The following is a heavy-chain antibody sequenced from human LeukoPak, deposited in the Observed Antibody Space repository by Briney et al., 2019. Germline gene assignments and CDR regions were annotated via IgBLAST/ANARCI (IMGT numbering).Heavy chain of an antibody. J-gene: IGHJ3*01. Sequence: GASVKVSCKASGYTFTGYYLHWVRQAPGQGLEWMGWVSPNNGDTQNAQQFQGRVTMTRDTSISTAYMHLSRLKSDDTAVYYCARFGAPQWSGAPLGINAFDLWGQGTMVTVSS. D-gene: IGHD3-10*01. V-gene: IGHV1-2*02. CDR3: ARFGAPQWSGAPLGINAFDL. CDR2: VSPNNGDT. CDR1: GYTFTGYY.